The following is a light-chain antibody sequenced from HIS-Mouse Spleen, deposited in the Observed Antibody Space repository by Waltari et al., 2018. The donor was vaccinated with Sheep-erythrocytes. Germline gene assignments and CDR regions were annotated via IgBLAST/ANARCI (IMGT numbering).Light chain of an antibody. CDR3: QAWDSSLYV. Sequence: SYELTQPPSVSVSPGQTASITCSGDTLGDKYACWYQQKPGQSPVLVIYKDNKRPSGIPERFSGSNSGNTATLTISGTQAMDEADYYCQAWDSSLYVFGTGTKVTVL. CDR2: KDN. CDR1: TLGDKY. V-gene: IGLV3-1*01. J-gene: IGLJ1*01.